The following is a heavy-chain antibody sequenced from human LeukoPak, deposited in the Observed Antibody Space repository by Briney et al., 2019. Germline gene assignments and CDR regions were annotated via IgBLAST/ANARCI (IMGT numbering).Heavy chain of an antibody. Sequence: PGRSLRLSCAASGFTLDDHGVHWVRQVPGKGPEWVSGITWNGRNISYTDSVKGRFTISRDNAKNSLYLQMDSLRPEATAWYYCLKDRGLRDGYRKGLDDWGQGTLVTVSS. CDR3: LKDRGLRDGYRKGLDD. CDR1: GFTLDDHG. CDR2: ITWNGRNI. D-gene: IGHD5-24*01. J-gene: IGHJ4*02. V-gene: IGHV3-9*01.